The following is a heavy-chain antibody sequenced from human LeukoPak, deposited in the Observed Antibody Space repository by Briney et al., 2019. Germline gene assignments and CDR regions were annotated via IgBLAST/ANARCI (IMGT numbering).Heavy chain of an antibody. V-gene: IGHV3-9*01. CDR2: ISWNSGSI. Sequence: GGSLRLSCSASGFTFSSYAMHWVRQAPGKGLEWVSGISWNSGSIGYADSVKGRFTISRDNAKTSLYLQMNSLRAEDTALYYCAKDLGPGSMATSPGFDYWGQGTLVTVSS. CDR1: GFTFSSYA. D-gene: IGHD5-24*01. J-gene: IGHJ4*02. CDR3: AKDLGPGSMATSPGFDY.